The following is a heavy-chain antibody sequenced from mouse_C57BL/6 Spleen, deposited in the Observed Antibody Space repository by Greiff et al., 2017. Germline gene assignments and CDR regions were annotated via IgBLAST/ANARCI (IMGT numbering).Heavy chain of an antibody. Sequence: QVHVKQSGAELVKPGASVKISCKASGYAFSSYWMNWVKQRPGKGLEWIGQIYPGDGDTNYNGKFKGKATLTADKSSSTAYMQLSSLTSEDSAVYFCARGEITTVVSDVWGTGTTVTVSS. J-gene: IGHJ1*03. CDR3: ARGEITTVVSDV. CDR1: GYAFSSYW. D-gene: IGHD1-1*01. V-gene: IGHV1-80*01. CDR2: IYPGDGDT.